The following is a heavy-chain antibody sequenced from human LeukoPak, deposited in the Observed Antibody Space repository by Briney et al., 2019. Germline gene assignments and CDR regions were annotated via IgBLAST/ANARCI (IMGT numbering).Heavy chain of an antibody. CDR2: INHSGST. Sequence: PSETLSLTCAVYGGSFSGYYWSWIRQPPGKGLEWIWEINHSGSTNYNPSLKSRVTISVDTSKNQFSLKLSSVTAADTAVYYCARASWSGYRYYYYGMDVWGQGTTVTVSS. CDR3: ARASWSGYRYYYYGMDV. CDR1: GGSFSGYY. D-gene: IGHD3-3*01. V-gene: IGHV4-34*01. J-gene: IGHJ6*02.